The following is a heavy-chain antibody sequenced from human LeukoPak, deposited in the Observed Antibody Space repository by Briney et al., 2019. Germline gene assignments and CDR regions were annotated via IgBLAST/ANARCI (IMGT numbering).Heavy chain of an antibody. J-gene: IGHJ4*02. V-gene: IGHV3-23*01. CDR2: MSDSGGST. D-gene: IGHD2-15*01. CDR1: GFTFSSYA. Sequence: QPGGSLRLSCAASGFTFSSYAMSWVRQSPGKGLECVSAMSDSGGSTYYTDSVKGRFTISRDNSKNTLYLQMNSLRAEDTAVYYCAKGGGSSYNYYFDYWGQGTLVTVSS. CDR3: AKGGGSSYNYYFDY.